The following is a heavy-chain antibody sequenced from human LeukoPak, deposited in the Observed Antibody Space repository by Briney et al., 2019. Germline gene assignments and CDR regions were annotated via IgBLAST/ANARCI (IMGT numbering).Heavy chain of an antibody. J-gene: IGHJ3*02. Sequence: PGECLRPSCAAAGFSFSSYCMHWVRQAPGKVLGWVAAILYDGSNKYYADYVKGRFTITRDNSKNTLYLQMNRLRAEDTAVYYCAKDRAAGVLPDAFDIWGQGTMVTVSS. D-gene: IGHD3-10*01. V-gene: IGHV3-30*02. CDR1: GFSFSSYC. CDR2: ILYDGSNK. CDR3: AKDRAAGVLPDAFDI.